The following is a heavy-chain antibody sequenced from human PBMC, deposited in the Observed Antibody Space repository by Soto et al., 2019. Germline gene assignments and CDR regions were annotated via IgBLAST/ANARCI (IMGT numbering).Heavy chain of an antibody. V-gene: IGHV3-30*18. CDR3: AKDTGYYDSSGYWYYFDY. D-gene: IGHD3-22*01. J-gene: IGHJ4*02. Sequence: GGSLRLSCAASGFTFSSYGMHWVRQAPGKGLEWVAVISYDGSNKYYADSVKGRFTISRDNSKNTLYLQMNSLRAEDTAVYYCAKDTGYYDSSGYWYYFDYWGQGTLVTVSS. CDR2: ISYDGSNK. CDR1: GFTFSSYG.